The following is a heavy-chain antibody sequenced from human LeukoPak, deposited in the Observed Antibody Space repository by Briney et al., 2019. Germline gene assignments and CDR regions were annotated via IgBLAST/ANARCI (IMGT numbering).Heavy chain of an antibody. CDR3: ARYGWELHNHYYYYYYMDV. J-gene: IGHJ6*03. CDR2: INAGNGNT. Sequence: GASVKVSCKASGYTFTSYAMHWVRQAPGQRLEWMGWINAGNGNTKYSQKFQGRVTITRDTSASTAYMELSSLRSEDTAVYYCARYGWELHNHYYYYYYMDVWGKGTTVTVSS. CDR1: GYTFTSYA. D-gene: IGHD1-26*01. V-gene: IGHV1-3*01.